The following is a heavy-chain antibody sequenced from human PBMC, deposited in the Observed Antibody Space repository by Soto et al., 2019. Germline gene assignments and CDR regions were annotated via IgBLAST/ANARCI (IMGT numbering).Heavy chain of an antibody. CDR1: GGSISSGGYY. J-gene: IGHJ5*02. V-gene: IGHV4-31*03. CDR3: ASWARMDTNTFPDP. Sequence: QVQLQESGPGLVKPSQTLSLTCTVSGGSISSGGYYWSWIRQHPGKGLEWIGYIYYSWSTYYNPSLKSRVTISVDTCKNQFSLKLSSVTAADTAVYYCASWARMDTNTFPDPWGQGTLVTVSS. CDR2: IYYSWST. D-gene: IGHD5-18*01.